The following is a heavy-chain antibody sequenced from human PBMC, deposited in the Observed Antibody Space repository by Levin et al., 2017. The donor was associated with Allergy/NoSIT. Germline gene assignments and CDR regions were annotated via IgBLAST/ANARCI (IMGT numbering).Heavy chain of an antibody. D-gene: IGHD6-19*01. CDR1: GFTFSSYA. Sequence: SCAASGFTFSSYAMHWVRQAPGKGLEWVAVISYDGSNKYYADSVKGRFTISRDNSKNTLYLQMNSLRAEDTAVYYCARDQFPGIAVAGTPIDYWGQGTLVTVSS. CDR2: ISYDGSNK. V-gene: IGHV3-30-3*01. J-gene: IGHJ4*02. CDR3: ARDQFPGIAVAGTPIDY.